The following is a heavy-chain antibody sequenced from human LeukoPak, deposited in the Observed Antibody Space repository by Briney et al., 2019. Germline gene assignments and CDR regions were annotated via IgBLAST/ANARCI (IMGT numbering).Heavy chain of an antibody. D-gene: IGHD1-26*01. Sequence: SVKVSCKASGGTFSSYAISWVRQAPGQGLEWMGRIIPILGIANYAQKFQGRVTITADKSTSTAYMELSSLRSEDTAVYYCASCGSYLGRAASYYYYMDVWGKGTTVTVSS. CDR1: GGTFSSYA. CDR2: IIPILGIA. J-gene: IGHJ6*03. V-gene: IGHV1-69*04. CDR3: ASCGSYLGRAASYYYYMDV.